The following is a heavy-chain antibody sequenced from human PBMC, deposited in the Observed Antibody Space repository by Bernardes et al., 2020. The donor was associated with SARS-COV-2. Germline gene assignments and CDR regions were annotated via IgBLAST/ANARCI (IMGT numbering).Heavy chain of an antibody. J-gene: IGHJ6*02. CDR3: ATAAESHYYGMDV. CDR2: ISWNSGSI. CDR1: GFTFDDYA. Sequence: GGSLRLSCAASGFTFDDYAMHWVRQAPGKGLEWVSGISWNSGSIGYADSVKGRFTISRDNAKNSLYLQMNSLRAEDTALYYCATAAESHYYGMDVWGQGTTVTVSS. V-gene: IGHV3-9*01.